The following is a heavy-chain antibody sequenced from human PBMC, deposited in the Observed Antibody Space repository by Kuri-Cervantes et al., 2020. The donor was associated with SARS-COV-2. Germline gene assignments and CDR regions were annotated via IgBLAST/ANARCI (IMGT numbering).Heavy chain of an antibody. D-gene: IGHD6-6*01. CDR2: INPSGGST. Sequence: ASVKVSCKASGYTFTSYYMHWVRQAPGQGLEWMGIINPSGGSTSYAQKFQGRVTMTGDTSTSTVYMELSSLRSEDTAVYYCARRIAAGSSHDHILDYRGQGTLVTVSS. CDR3: ARRIAAGSSHDHILDY. V-gene: IGHV1-46*01. J-gene: IGHJ4*02. CDR1: GYTFTSYY.